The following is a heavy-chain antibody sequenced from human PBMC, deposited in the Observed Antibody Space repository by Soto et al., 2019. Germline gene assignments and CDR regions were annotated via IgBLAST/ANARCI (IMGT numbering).Heavy chain of an antibody. D-gene: IGHD2-2*01. J-gene: IGHJ3*02. CDR3: ARDAGYQRTGAFDI. V-gene: IGHV4-59*01. Sequence: QVQVQESGPGLVKPSETLSLTCTVSGGSISTYYWSWIRQPPGKGLEWIGYVTYSGGPTYNPSLRSRVTISVDTSKKFSLNLTSVTAAETAVYYCARDAGYQRTGAFDIWGQGTMVTVSS. CDR1: GGSISTYY. CDR2: VTYSGGP.